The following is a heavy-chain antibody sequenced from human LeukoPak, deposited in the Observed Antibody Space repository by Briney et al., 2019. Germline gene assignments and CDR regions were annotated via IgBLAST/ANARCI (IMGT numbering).Heavy chain of an antibody. CDR1: GYTFTGYY. V-gene: IGHV1-2*02. CDR2: INPNSGGT. D-gene: IGHD3-3*01. CDR3: ARSLQGGSYTNFDF. Sequence: ASVTVSCMASGYTFTGYYIHWVRQAPGQGLEWMGWINPNSGGTNYAQKFQGRVTMTTDTSISTAYMELSSLRFDDTAVYYCARSLQGGSYTNFDFWGQGTLVTVSS. J-gene: IGHJ4*02.